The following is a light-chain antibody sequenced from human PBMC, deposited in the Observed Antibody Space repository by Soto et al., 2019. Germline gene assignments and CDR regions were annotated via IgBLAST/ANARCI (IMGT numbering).Light chain of an antibody. V-gene: IGKV3-20*01. CDR1: QSFGGTY. J-gene: IGKJ4*01. CDR3: QQYGNSPPVT. Sequence: EIVLTQSPGTLSLSPGERATLSCRASQSFGGTYLAWYQQKPGQAPRLLIYAASSRATGIPDRFSGSGSGRDFSLTISRLEPEDLAVYYCQQYGNSPPVTFGGGTMVENK. CDR2: AAS.